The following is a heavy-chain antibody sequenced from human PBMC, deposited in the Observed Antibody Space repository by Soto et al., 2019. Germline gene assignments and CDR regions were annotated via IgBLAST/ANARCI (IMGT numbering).Heavy chain of an antibody. V-gene: IGHV1-3*04. CDR2: INTGNGNT. CDR1: GYTFTTYL. Sequence: QVQLVQSGADVKKPGASVKVSCNASGYTFTTYLIHWVRQAPGERLEWMGWINTGNGNTKYSHELQGRVTITRDTSATTAYMELNSLTSEDTAVYYCARALYRDPLDSWGQGTLVTVAS. J-gene: IGHJ4*02. D-gene: IGHD4-17*01. CDR3: ARALYRDPLDS.